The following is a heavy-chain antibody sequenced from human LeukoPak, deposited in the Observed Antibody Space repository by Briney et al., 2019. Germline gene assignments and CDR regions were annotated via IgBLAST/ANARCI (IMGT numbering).Heavy chain of an antibody. CDR2: INSSGGST. CDR3: PRGQYYYVSGRLLHE. D-gene: IGHD3-10*01. CDR1: GYTFTSYY. Sequence: ASVKVTCKSSGYTFTSYYMHWVRQAPGQGLEGMGIINSSGGSTSYAQKFQGRVTMTMDMHTSTVSMEVSSLRAKDKAVCDFPRGQYYYVSGRLLHEWVQESQVTVS. V-gene: IGHV1-46*01. J-gene: IGHJ4*02.